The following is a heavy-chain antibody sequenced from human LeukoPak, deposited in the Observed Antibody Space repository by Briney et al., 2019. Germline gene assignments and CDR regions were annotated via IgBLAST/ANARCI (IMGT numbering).Heavy chain of an antibody. CDR1: GYTFSSYH. J-gene: IGHJ4*02. Sequence: ASVTVSCVASGYTFSSYHVHWVRQAPGQGLEWMGKITPSDGSTTYAQNFQDRVIMTRDTSSSTVYMQLSSLRSEDTAVYYCARDSYGSDYGGQGTLVTASS. V-gene: IGHV1-46*01. D-gene: IGHD5-18*01. CDR2: ITPSDGST. CDR3: ARDSYGSDY.